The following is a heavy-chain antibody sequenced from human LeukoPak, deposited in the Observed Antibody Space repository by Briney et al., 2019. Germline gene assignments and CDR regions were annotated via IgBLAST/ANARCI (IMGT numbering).Heavy chain of an antibody. V-gene: IGHV3-30*18. Sequence: GGSLRLSCAASGFTFSSYGMHWVRQAPGKGLEWVAVISYDGSNKYYADSVKGRFTIPRDNSKNTLYLQMNSLRAEDTAVYYCAKDSMEGYCSSTSCSYFDYWGQGTLVTVSS. CDR3: AKDSMEGYCSSTSCSYFDY. CDR1: GFTFSSYG. J-gene: IGHJ4*02. CDR2: ISYDGSNK. D-gene: IGHD2-2*01.